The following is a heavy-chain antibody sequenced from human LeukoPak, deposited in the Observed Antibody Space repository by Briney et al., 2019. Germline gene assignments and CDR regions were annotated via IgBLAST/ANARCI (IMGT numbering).Heavy chain of an antibody. D-gene: IGHD5-24*01. V-gene: IGHV3-53*01. Sequence: PGGSLRLSCAASGFTVSSNYMSWVRQAPGKGLEWVSVIYSGGSTYYADSVKGRFTISRDNSKNTLYLQMNSLRAADTAVYYCARVQSGGDYYYYYMDVWGKGTTVTVSS. J-gene: IGHJ6*03. CDR1: GFTVSSNY. CDR2: IYSGGST. CDR3: ARVQSGGDYYYYYMDV.